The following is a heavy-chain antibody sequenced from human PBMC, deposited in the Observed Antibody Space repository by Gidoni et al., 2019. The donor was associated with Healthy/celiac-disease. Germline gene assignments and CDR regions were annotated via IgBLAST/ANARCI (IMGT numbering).Heavy chain of an antibody. CDR3: ARDGSYCGGDCYPEYFQH. Sequence: EVQLVESGGGLVQPGGSLRLSCSASGFTVSSNYMSWVRQAPGKGLEWVSVIYSGGSTYYADSVKGRFTISRDNSKNTLYLQMNSLRAEDTAVYYCARDGSYCGGDCYPEYFQHWGQGTLVTVSS. CDR1: GFTVSSNY. CDR2: IYSGGST. V-gene: IGHV3-66*01. D-gene: IGHD2-21*02. J-gene: IGHJ1*01.